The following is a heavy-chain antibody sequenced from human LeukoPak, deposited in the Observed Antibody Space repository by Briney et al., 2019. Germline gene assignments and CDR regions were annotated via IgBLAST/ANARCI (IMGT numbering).Heavy chain of an antibody. D-gene: IGHD7-27*01. CDR3: ARDGRFLGTSWGYFDY. CDR1: GYTFTSYG. Sequence: ASVKVSCKASGYTFTSYGISWVRQAPGQGLEWMGWISAYNGNTNYAQKLQGRVTMTTDTSTSTAYMELRSLRSDDTAVYYCARDGRFLGTSWGYFDYWGQGTLVTVSS. CDR2: ISAYNGNT. V-gene: IGHV1-18*01. J-gene: IGHJ4*02.